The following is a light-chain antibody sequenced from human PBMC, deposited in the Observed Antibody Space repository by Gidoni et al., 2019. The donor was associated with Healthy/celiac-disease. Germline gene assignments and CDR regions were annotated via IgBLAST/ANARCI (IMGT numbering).Light chain of an antibody. J-gene: IGKJ2*01. CDR2: AAS. Sequence: DIQMPQSPSSLSASVGDRVTITCRASQSSSISLNWYQQKPGKAPKLLIYAASSLQSGVPSRFSGSGSGTDFTFTISSLQPEDFATYYCQQSYSTLWAFGQGTKLEIK. V-gene: IGKV1-39*01. CDR1: QSSSIS. CDR3: QQSYSTLWA.